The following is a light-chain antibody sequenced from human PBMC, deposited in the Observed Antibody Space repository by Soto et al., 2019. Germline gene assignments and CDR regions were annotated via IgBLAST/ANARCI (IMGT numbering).Light chain of an antibody. J-gene: IGLJ1*01. V-gene: IGLV1-40*01. CDR2: GNS. CDR1: SSNIGAGYD. Sequence: QSVLTQPPSVSEAPGQRVTISCTGSSSNIGAGYDVHWYQQLPGTAPKLLIYGNSNRPSGVPDRFSGSKSGTSASLAITGLQAEDEADYYCKSYDSRLSGYVFGTGTKAPS. CDR3: KSYDSRLSGYV.